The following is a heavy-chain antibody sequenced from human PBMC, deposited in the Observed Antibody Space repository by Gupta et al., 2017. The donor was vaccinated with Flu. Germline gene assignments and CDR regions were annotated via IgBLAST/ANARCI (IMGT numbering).Heavy chain of an antibody. V-gene: IGHV3-30*18. CDR2: ISYDGSDQ. CDR1: YA. D-gene: IGHD1-7*01. CDR3: AKGGFELRLSRYYFDF. J-gene: IGHJ4*02. Sequence: YARHWVRQAPGKGLEWVAVISYDGSDQYYADAVKGRFTVSRDKSENMLYLQMDSLKTEDTAVYYCAKGGFELRLSRYYFDFWGQGTLVTVSS.